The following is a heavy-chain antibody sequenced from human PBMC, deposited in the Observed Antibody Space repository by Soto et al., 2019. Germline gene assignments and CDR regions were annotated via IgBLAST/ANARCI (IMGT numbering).Heavy chain of an antibody. V-gene: IGHV4-39*01. D-gene: IGHD1-1*01. J-gene: IGHJ6*02. CDR2: FYYNGNT. Sequence: LSLACTCSGGSIGSSVYNWAWIRMPPWEWLEWNGNFYYNGNTYYKASLRRRVTISVDTSNNQFSLKVTSVTAADTAVYFCARPWGNQRERPHYYNGMQVWRQGTTITV. CDR1: GGSIGSSVYN. CDR3: ARPWGNQRERPHYYNGMQV.